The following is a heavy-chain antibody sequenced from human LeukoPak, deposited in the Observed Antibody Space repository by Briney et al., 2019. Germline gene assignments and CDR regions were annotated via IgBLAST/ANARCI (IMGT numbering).Heavy chain of an antibody. V-gene: IGHV4-59*11. CDR3: ARDTRWNAFDI. CDR2: IYYSGST. J-gene: IGHJ3*02. CDR1: GGSISSHY. D-gene: IGHD4-23*01. Sequence: PSETLSLTCTVSGGSISSHYWSWIRQPPGKGPEWIGYIYYSGSTNYNPSLKSRVTISVDTSKNQFSLKLSSVTAADTAVYYCARDTRWNAFDIWGQGTLVTVSS.